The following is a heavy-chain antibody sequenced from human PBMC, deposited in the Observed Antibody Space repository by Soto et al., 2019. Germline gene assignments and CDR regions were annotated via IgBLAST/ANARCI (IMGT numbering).Heavy chain of an antibody. CDR3: AKERQRCTATNCYTCATGGADV. J-gene: IGHJ6*02. CDR2: ISWNSGII. CDR1: GFTFDDYT. V-gene: IGHV3-9*01. Sequence: EVQLVESGGGLVQPGRSLRLSCVASGFTFDDYTMHWVRQAPGKGLEWVSGISWNSGIIDYGDSVKGRFTISRDNGKKSLYLQRKSLSAEDTALYYCAKERQRCTATNCYTCATGGADVWGQGTTVTVSS. D-gene: IGHD2-2*02.